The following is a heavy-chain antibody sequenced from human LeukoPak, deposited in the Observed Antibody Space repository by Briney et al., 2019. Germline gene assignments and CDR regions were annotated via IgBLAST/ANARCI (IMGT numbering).Heavy chain of an antibody. Sequence: PGGSLRLSCAASGFTFSSYAMSWVRQAPGKGLEGVSAISGSGGSTYYADSVKGRFTISRDNSKNTLYLQMNSLRAEDTAVYYCAKARYYYYGMDVWGQGTTVTVSS. V-gene: IGHV3-23*01. CDR2: ISGSGGST. CDR3: AKARYYYYGMDV. CDR1: GFTFSSYA. J-gene: IGHJ6*02.